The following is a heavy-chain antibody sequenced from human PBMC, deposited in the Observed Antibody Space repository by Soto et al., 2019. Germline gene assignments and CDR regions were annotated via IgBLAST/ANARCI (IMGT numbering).Heavy chain of an antibody. Sequence: QITLKESGPTLAKPTQTLTLTCTFSGFSLSTSGVGLGWIRQPPGKALEWLAIIYWDDDKRYSPSLKSRLTITKDTSKTQVVLRLTKLDPVDTATYYCAHRVHWKYGMDVWGQGTTVTVSS. CDR2: IYWDDDK. CDR3: AHRVHWKYGMDV. V-gene: IGHV2-5*02. J-gene: IGHJ6*02. D-gene: IGHD1-1*01. CDR1: GFSLSTSGVG.